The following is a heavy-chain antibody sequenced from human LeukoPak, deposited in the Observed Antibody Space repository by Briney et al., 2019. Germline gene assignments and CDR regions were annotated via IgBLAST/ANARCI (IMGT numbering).Heavy chain of an antibody. V-gene: IGHV3-7*01. CDR1: GFPLNDW. CDR2: IKEDGSQQ. J-gene: IGHJ3*02. CDR3: ARYTRSADDTFDI. Sequence: GSLRLSCTASGFPLNDWMSWVRQAPGKGLEWVANIKEDGSQQNYVDSVKGRFTISRDNAKNSLHLQMNSLTAEDTAVYYCARYTRSADDTFDIWGQGTMVTVSS. D-gene: IGHD1-26*01.